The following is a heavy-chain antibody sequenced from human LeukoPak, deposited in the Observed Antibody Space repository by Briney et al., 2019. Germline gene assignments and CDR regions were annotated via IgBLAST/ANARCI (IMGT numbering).Heavy chain of an antibody. Sequence: PGGSLRLSCAASGFTFSSYAMHWVRQAPGKGLEWVAKIKQDGTEKYYVDSVKGRFTISRDNAKNSLYLQMNSLRAEDTAVYYCARGDINSWGQGTLVTVSS. CDR1: GFTFSSYA. CDR3: ARGDINS. CDR2: IKQDGTEK. V-gene: IGHV3-7*01. J-gene: IGHJ4*02. D-gene: IGHD5-12*01.